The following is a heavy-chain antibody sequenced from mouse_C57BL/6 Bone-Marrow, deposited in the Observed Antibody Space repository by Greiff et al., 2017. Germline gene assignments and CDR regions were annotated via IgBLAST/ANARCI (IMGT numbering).Heavy chain of an antibody. D-gene: IGHD3-3*01. CDR2: IYPRSGNT. CDR1: GYTFTSYG. V-gene: IGHV1-81*01. Sequence: QVQLQQSGAELARPGASVKLSCKASGYTFTSYGISWVKQRTGQGLGWIGEIYPRSGNTYYNEKFKGKATLTADKSSSTAYMELRSLTSEDSAVYFCARGGKGHGYWGQGTTLTVSS. CDR3: ARGGKGHGY. J-gene: IGHJ2*01.